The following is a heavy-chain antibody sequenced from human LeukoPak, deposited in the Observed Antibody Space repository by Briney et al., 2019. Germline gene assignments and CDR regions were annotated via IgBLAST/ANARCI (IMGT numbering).Heavy chain of an antibody. CDR3: ARHAYYDFVTGLFDP. CDR1: GGSINSYY. CDR2: IYYSGST. J-gene: IGHJ5*02. V-gene: IGHV4-59*08. D-gene: IGHD3-3*01. Sequence: PSETLSLTCTVSGGSINSYYWSWIRQPPGKGLEWIGYIYYSGSTNYNPSLKSRVTISVDTSKNHFSLNLNSVTAADTAMYYCARHAYYDFVTGLFDPWGQGTLVTVSS.